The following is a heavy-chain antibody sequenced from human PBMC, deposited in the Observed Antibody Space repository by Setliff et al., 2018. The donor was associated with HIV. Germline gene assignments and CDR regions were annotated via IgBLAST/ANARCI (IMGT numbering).Heavy chain of an antibody. J-gene: IGHJ5*02. Sequence: SETLSLTCVVSGYSISSGYYWGWIRQPPGKGLEWIASIHHSGKIYHNPSFSSRVAISVDTSENQFSLKLNSVTAADTAVYYCARRGRDGVFIMFATGFDPWGQGALVTVSS. D-gene: IGHD2-8*01. CDR3: ARRGRDGVFIMFATGFDP. V-gene: IGHV4-38-2*01. CDR1: GYSISSGYY. CDR2: IHHSGKI.